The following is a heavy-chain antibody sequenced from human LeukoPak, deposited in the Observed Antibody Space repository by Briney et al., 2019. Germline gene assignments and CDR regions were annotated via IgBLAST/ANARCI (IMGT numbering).Heavy chain of an antibody. V-gene: IGHV4-39*02. J-gene: IGHJ3*01. CDR2: IYYSGST. Sequence: SETLSLTCTVSGDSISSSSSYWGWIRQPPGEGLEWIGSIYYSGSTYYNTSLKSRVTISVDTSKNHFSLTLSSVTAADTAVYYCTRSDGYGLVGIWGQGTMVTVSS. CDR3: TRSDGYGLVGI. CDR1: GDSISSSSSY. D-gene: IGHD3-10*01.